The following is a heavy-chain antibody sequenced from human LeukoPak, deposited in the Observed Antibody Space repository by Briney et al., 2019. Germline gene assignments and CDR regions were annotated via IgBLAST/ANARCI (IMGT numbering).Heavy chain of an antibody. Sequence: PGGSLRLSCAASGFTFGSYWMSWVRQAPGKRLEWVATIKEDGSDKYYVDSVKGRFTISRDNVKNSVYLQMNSLRAEDTAVYYCAREKNLGTWGQVTLVTVSS. CDR2: IKEDGSDK. J-gene: IGHJ4*02. CDR3: AREKNLGT. CDR1: GFTFGSYW. D-gene: IGHD1-14*01. V-gene: IGHV3-7*05.